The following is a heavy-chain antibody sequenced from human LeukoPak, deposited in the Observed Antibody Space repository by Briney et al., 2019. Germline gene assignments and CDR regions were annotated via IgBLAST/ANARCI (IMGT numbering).Heavy chain of an antibody. CDR3: ASLRERSYYARGFDY. CDR2: IYYSGST. Sequence: SETLSLTCTVSSGSISSSSYYWGWIRQPPGKGLKWIGSIYYSGSTYYNPSLKSRVTISVDTSKNQFSLKLSSVTAADMAVYYCASLRERSYYARGFDYWGQGTLVTVSS. CDR1: SGSISSSSYY. J-gene: IGHJ4*02. V-gene: IGHV4-39*01. D-gene: IGHD1-26*01.